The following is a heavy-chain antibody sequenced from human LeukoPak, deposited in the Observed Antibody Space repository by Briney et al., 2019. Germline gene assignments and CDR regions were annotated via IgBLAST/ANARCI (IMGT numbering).Heavy chain of an antibody. V-gene: IGHV3-48*04. CDR2: ISSSSSTI. Sequence: GGSLRLSCAASGFTFSSYSMNWVRQAPGKGLEWGSYISSSSSTIYYADSVKGRFTISRDNAKHSQYLQMNSLRAEDTALYYCARDPTDPGLFFDYWGQGTLVTVSS. D-gene: IGHD2-21*01. CDR1: GFTFSSYS. J-gene: IGHJ4*02. CDR3: ARDPTDPGLFFDY.